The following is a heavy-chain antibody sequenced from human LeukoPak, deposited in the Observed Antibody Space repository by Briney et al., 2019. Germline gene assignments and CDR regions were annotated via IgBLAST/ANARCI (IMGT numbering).Heavy chain of an antibody. V-gene: IGHV1-69*13. Sequence: GASVKVSCKASGGTFSGYEIHWVRQAPGQGLEWMGGIIPIIGTANYAQKFQGRATITADESTSTAYMELSSLRSDDTAVYYCAREGSPDAFDIWGQGTMVTVSS. CDR1: GGTFSGYE. CDR3: AREGSPDAFDI. D-gene: IGHD6-13*01. J-gene: IGHJ3*02. CDR2: IIPIIGTA.